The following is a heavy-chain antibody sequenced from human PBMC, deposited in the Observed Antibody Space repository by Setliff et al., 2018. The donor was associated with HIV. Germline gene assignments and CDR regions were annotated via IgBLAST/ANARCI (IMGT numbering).Heavy chain of an antibody. Sequence: GGSLRLSCAVSGFTFEDYGMSWVRQAPGKGLEWVSGINWNGGSTGYVDSVKGRFTISRDNAKNSLYLQMNSLRAEDTAVYYCARDFSTYYSIDSWGQGTLVTVSS. CDR2: INWNGGST. J-gene: IGHJ4*02. CDR3: ARDFSTYYSIDS. V-gene: IGHV3-20*04. D-gene: IGHD3-22*01. CDR1: GFTFEDYG.